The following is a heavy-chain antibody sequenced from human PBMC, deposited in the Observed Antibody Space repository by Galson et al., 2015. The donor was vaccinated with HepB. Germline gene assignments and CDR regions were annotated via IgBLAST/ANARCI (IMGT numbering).Heavy chain of an antibody. CDR3: AKDLERWLQSDSDY. V-gene: IGHV3-23*01. J-gene: IGHJ4*02. Sequence: SLRLSCATSGFTFSNYAVSWVRQAPGKGLEWVSAISGSGGSTYYADSVKGRFTISRDNSKNTLYLQMNSLRAEDTAVYYCAKDLERWLQSDSDYWGQGTLVTVSS. CDR1: GFTFSNYA. CDR2: ISGSGGST. D-gene: IGHD5-24*01.